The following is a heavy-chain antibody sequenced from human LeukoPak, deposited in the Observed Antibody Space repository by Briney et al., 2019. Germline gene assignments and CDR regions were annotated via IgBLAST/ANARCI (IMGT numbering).Heavy chain of an antibody. CDR3: AREHRSGGDY. CDR2: IYHSGST. CDR1: GYSISSGYY. V-gene: IGHV4-38-2*02. Sequence: PSETLSLACSVSGYSISSGYYWGWIRQPPGKGLEWIGSIYHSGSTYYNPSLKSRVTISVDTSKNQFSLKLSSVTAADTAVYYCAREHRSGGDYWGQGTLVTVSS. D-gene: IGHD3-10*01. J-gene: IGHJ4*02.